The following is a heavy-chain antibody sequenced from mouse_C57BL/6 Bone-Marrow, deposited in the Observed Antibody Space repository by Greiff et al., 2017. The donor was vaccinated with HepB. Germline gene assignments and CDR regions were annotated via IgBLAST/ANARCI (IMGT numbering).Heavy chain of an antibody. Sequence: EVKLEESGGGLVQPGESLKLSCESNEYEFPSHDMSWVRKTPEKRLELVAAINSDGGSTYYPDTMERRFIISRDNTRKTLYLQMSSLRSEDTALYYCARSYDYDGAWFAYWGQGTLVTVSA. CDR1: EYEFPSHD. J-gene: IGHJ3*01. CDR2: INSDGGST. CDR3: ARSYDYDGAWFAY. D-gene: IGHD2-4*01. V-gene: IGHV5-2*03.